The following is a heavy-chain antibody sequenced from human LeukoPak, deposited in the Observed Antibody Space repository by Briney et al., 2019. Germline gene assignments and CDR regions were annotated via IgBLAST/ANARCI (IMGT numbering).Heavy chain of an antibody. D-gene: IGHD2-15*01. CDR1: GYSISSGYH. CDR2: IYYSGST. CDR3: ARFRGRSAYYLDY. Sequence: PSETLSLTCTVSGYSISSGYHWGWIRQPPGKGLEWIGSIYYSGSTYYNPSLKSRVTISADTSKNQFSLRLTSVTAADTAVYYCARFRGRSAYYLDYWGQGTLVTVSS. V-gene: IGHV4-38-2*02. J-gene: IGHJ4*02.